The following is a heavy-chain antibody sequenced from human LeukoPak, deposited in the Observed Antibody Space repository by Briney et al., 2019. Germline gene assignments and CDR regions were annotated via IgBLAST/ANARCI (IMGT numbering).Heavy chain of an antibody. CDR1: GFTFSSYS. CDR2: ISSSSSSYI. CDR3: ARNVPATAIPGH. V-gene: IGHV3-21*01. Sequence: GGSLRFSCAPSGFTFSSYSMNWVRQAPGKGLEWVSSISSSSSSYIYYADSVKGRFTISRDNAKNSLYLQMNSLRAEDTAVYYCARNVPATAIPGHWGQGTLVTVSS. J-gene: IGHJ4*02. D-gene: IGHD2-2*02.